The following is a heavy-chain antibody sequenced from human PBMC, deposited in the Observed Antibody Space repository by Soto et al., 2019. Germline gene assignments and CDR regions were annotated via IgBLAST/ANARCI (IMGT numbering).Heavy chain of an antibody. CDR1: AFNVSTNY. D-gene: IGHD1-26*01. CDR2: IYSGGTT. CDR3: ARGSGSIYYFHE. Sequence: LXLSCSASAFNVSTNYITWVRQAPGMGLEWVSVIYSGGTTYYADSVKGRFIISRDNFKNTLYLQMNNLRAEDTALYYCARGSGSIYYFHEWGQGNLVTVSS. V-gene: IGHV3-53*01. J-gene: IGHJ4*02.